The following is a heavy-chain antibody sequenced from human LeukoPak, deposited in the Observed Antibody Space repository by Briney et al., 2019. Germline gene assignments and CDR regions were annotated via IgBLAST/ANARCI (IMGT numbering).Heavy chain of an antibody. CDR3: ARGVEQQLTQGGDY. J-gene: IGHJ4*02. D-gene: IGHD6-13*01. CDR1: GGSISGYY. Sequence: PSETLSLTCTVSGGSISGYYWSWIRQHPGKGLEWIGYIYYSGSTYYNPSLKSRVTISVDTSKNQFSLKLSSVTAADTAVYYCARGVEQQLTQGGDYWGQGTLVTVSS. CDR2: IYYSGST. V-gene: IGHV4-59*06.